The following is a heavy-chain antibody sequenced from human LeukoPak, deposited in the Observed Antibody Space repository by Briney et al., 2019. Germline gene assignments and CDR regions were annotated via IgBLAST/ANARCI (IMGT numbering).Heavy chain of an antibody. CDR2: IIPILGIA. CDR3: VRENPASWGSGNSAFDY. Sequence: EASVKVSCKASGGTFSSYAISWVRQAPGQGLEWMGRIIPILGIANYAQKFQGRGTITADKSTSTAYMELSTLRSEDTALYYCVRENPASWGSGNSAFDYWGQGTPVTVSS. CDR1: GGTFSSYA. V-gene: IGHV1-69*04. J-gene: IGHJ4*02. D-gene: IGHD3-10*01.